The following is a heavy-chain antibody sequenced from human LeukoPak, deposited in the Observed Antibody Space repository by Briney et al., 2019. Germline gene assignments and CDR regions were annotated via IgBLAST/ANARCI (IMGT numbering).Heavy chain of an antibody. CDR1: GFTFSSYT. CDR2: ISYDGSNK. CDR3: ARSWEVLQNFDY. Sequence: GGSLRLSCAASGFTFSSYTMHWVRQAPGKGLEWVALISYDGSNKYYADSVKGRFTISRDNSKNTLYLQMSSLRAEDTAVYYCARSWEVLQNFDYWGQGTLVTVSS. J-gene: IGHJ4*02. D-gene: IGHD1-26*01. V-gene: IGHV3-30*04.